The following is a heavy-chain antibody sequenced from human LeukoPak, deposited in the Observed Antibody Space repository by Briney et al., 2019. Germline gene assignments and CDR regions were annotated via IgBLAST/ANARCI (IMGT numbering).Heavy chain of an antibody. Sequence: GASVKVSCKASGGTFSSYAISWVRQAPGQGLEWMGGIIPIFGTANYAQKFQGRVTITTDESTSTAYMELSSLRSEDTAVYYCARDRSRGYCSSTSCPLDYWGQGTLVTVSS. CDR3: ARDRSRGYCSSTSCPLDY. CDR2: IIPIFGTA. J-gene: IGHJ4*02. CDR1: GGTFSSYA. D-gene: IGHD2-2*01. V-gene: IGHV1-69*05.